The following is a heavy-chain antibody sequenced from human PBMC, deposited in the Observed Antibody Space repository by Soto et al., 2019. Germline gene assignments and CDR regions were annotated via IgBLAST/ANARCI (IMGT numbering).Heavy chain of an antibody. D-gene: IGHD3-10*01. J-gene: IGHJ4*02. Sequence: TLSLTCTVSGGSISSGDYYWSWIRQPPGKGLEWIGYIYYSGSTYYNPSLESRVTISVDTSKNQFSLKLSSVTAADTAVYYCARVFYGSGSYCNFDYWGQGTLVTVSS. V-gene: IGHV4-30-4*01. CDR1: GGSISSGDYY. CDR2: IYYSGST. CDR3: ARVFYGSGSYCNFDY.